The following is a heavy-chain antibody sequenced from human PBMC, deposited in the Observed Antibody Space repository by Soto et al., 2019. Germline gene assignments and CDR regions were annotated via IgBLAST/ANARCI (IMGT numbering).Heavy chain of an antibody. V-gene: IGHV3-21*01. CDR3: ARGNWNDLPSIFDY. J-gene: IGHJ4*02. CDR2: ITVSGYV. D-gene: IGHD1-20*01. CDR1: GFNFGAYT. Sequence: GGSLRLSCAASGFNFGAYTMNWVRRAPGKGLEWVASITVSGYVYSADSVKGRFSISRDNGKKSLYLQMNSLRAEDTAVYYCARGNWNDLPSIFDYWGQGTLVTVSS.